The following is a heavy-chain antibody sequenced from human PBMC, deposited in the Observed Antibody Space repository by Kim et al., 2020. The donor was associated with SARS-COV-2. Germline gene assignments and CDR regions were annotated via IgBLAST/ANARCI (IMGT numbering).Heavy chain of an antibody. V-gene: IGHV3-30*04. Sequence: GGSLRLSCAASGFTFRNYALHWVRQAPGKGPEWVAVISYDGSNKYYADSVKGRFTISRDNSKNTLYLQMNSLRAEDTAVYYCVVSPLGFDYWGQGTLVTVSS. D-gene: IGHD2-15*01. CDR2: ISYDGSNK. CDR1: GFTFRNYA. J-gene: IGHJ4*02. CDR3: VVSPLGFDY.